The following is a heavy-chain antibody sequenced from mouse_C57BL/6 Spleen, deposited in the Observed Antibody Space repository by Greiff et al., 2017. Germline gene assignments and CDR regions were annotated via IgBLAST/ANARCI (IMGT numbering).Heavy chain of an antibody. CDR3: TRDGGFYDYGKYAY. Sequence: VQLVESGEGLVKPGGSLKLSCAASGFTFCSYAMSWVRQTPEKRLEWVAYISSGGDYIYYADTVKGRFTISRDNARNTLYLQMSRLKSEDTAMYYCTRDGGFYDYGKYAYWGQGTLVTVSA. CDR2: ISSGGDYI. CDR1: GFTFCSYA. D-gene: IGHD2-4*01. J-gene: IGHJ3*01. V-gene: IGHV5-9-1*02.